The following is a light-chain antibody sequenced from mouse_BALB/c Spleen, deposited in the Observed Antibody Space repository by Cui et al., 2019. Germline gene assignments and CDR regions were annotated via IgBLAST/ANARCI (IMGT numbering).Light chain of an antibody. V-gene: IGKV4-80*01. CDR2: STS. J-gene: IGKJ1*01. CDR1: SSVSY. Sequence: QIVLTQSPAIMSASLGEEITLTCSASSSVSYMHWYQQKSGTSPKLLIYSTSNLASGVPSRFSGSGSGTFYSLTSSSVEAEDAADYYCHQWSSYPWTFGGGTKLESK. CDR3: HQWSSYPWT.